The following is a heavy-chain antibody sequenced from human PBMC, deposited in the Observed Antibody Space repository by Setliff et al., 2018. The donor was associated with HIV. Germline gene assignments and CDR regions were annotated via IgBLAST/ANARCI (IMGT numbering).Heavy chain of an antibody. J-gene: IGHJ5*02. Sequence: GGSLRLPCAASGFNFSSHTMNWVRQAPGKGLEWVSSISSSSSYIYYADSVKGRFTISRDNAKNSLYLQMNSLRAEDTAVYYCAKDGTAGVYSTGKGWFDPWGQGTLVTVSS. D-gene: IGHD6-25*01. CDR1: GFNFSSHT. CDR3: AKDGTAGVYSTGKGWFDP. CDR2: ISSSSSYI. V-gene: IGHV3-21*01.